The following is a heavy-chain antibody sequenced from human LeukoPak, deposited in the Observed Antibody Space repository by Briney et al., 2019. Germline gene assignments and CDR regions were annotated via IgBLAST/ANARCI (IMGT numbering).Heavy chain of an antibody. V-gene: IGHV1-2*02. J-gene: IGHJ3*02. CDR1: GYTFTGYY. Sequence: ASVKVSCKASGYTFTGYYMHWVRQAPGQGLEWMGWINPNSGGANYAQKFQGRVTMTRDTSTSTAYMELSRLRSDDTAVYYCARVEWELDAFDIWGQGTMVTVSS. CDR3: ARVEWELDAFDI. D-gene: IGHD1-26*01. CDR2: INPNSGGA.